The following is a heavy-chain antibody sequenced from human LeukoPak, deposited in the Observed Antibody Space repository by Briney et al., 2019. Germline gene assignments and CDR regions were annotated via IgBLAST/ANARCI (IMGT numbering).Heavy chain of an antibody. J-gene: IGHJ4*02. CDR2: ISSDGSSA. Sequence: GGSLRLSCVASGFTFRSYWMHWVRQAPGKGLVWVSRISSDGSSASYADSVKGRFTISRDNAKNTLYMQMNSLRVEDTAVYYCARVASGWSHFDYWGQGTLVTVSS. V-gene: IGHV3-74*01. CDR1: GFTFRSYW. CDR3: ARVASGWSHFDY. D-gene: IGHD6-19*01.